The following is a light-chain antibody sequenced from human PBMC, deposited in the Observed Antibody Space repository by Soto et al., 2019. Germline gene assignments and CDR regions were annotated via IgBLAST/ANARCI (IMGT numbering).Light chain of an antibody. Sequence: QSVLTQPPSVSGAPGQRVTIPCTGSGSNIGVGYEVHWYQQLPGTAPKLLIYAHTNRPSGVPDRFSASTSGTSAALVITGLQTGDEADYYCGSWAAGLPVVFGGGTKLT. CDR2: AHT. J-gene: IGLJ2*01. V-gene: IGLV1-40*01. CDR1: GSNIGVGYE. CDR3: GSWAAGLPVV.